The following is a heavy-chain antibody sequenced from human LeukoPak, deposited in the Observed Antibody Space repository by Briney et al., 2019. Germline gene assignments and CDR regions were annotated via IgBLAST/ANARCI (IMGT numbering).Heavy chain of an antibody. J-gene: IGHJ5*02. D-gene: IGHD3-10*01. V-gene: IGHV4-34*01. CDR2: VNHSGNT. CDR1: GGSFNGYH. CDR3: ARKSGYYGSPTYSWFDP. Sequence: KPSETLSLTCGVSGGSFNGYHWSWIRQSPGKGLEWIGEVNHSGNTKYHPPLMSRVTISLDTSTKQLSLKMTSVIAADTAVYYCARKSGYYGSPTYSWFDPWGQGTLVIVSS.